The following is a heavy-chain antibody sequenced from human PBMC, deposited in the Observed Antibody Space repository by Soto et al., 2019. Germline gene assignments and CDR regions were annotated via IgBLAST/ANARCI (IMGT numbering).Heavy chain of an antibody. V-gene: IGHV4-39*01. J-gene: IGHJ5*02. CDR2: MFYSGAT. Sequence: SETLSLTCTVSGGSISDISYCWGWIRQPPGKGLQWIGCMFYSGATYYNPSLENRVTLSVDTSNNEFSLKLGSVTAPDTAVYYCARHKSGSDWLDPWGQGTLVTVSS. CDR3: ARHKSGSDWLDP. CDR1: GGSISDISYC. D-gene: IGHD2-15*01.